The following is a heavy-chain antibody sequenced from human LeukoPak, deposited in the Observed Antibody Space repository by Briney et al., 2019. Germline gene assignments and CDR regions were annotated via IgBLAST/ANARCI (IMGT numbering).Heavy chain of an antibody. V-gene: IGHV1-69-2*01. Sequence: GASVKVSCKASGYTFTDYYMHWVQQAPGKGLEWMGRVDPEDGETIYAEKFQGRVTITADTSTDTAYMELSSLRSEDAAVYCCATEGAKGATRYYYYMDVWGKGTTVTVSS. CDR3: ATEGAKGATRYYYYMDV. J-gene: IGHJ6*03. D-gene: IGHD1-26*01. CDR1: GYTFTDYY. CDR2: VDPEDGET.